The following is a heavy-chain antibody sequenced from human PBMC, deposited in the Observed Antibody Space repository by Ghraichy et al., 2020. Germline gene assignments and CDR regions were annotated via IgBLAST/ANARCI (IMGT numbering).Heavy chain of an antibody. V-gene: IGHV3-11*06. CDR1: GFTFSDYY. CDR3: ARDFRDQYSSSWYNNWFDP. CDR2: ISSSSSYT. D-gene: IGHD6-13*01. J-gene: IGHJ5*02. Sequence: AGSLRLSCAASGFTFSDYYMSWIRQAPGKGLEWVSYISSSSSYTNYADSVKGRFTISRDNAKNSLYLQMNSLRAEDTAVYYCARDFRDQYSSSWYNNWFDPWGQGTLVTVSS.